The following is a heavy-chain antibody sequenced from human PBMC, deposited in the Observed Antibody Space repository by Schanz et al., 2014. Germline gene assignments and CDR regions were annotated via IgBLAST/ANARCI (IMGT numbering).Heavy chain of an antibody. D-gene: IGHD3-10*01. CDR3: RLWFGELYYGMDV. V-gene: IGHV3-23*04. CDR1: GFTFSSYA. Sequence: EVQLVESGGGLVQPGGSLRFSCAASGFTFSSYAMSWVRQAPGKGLEWVSAISGSGGSTYYADSVKGRFTISRDNSKNTLYLQMNSLRAEDTAVYYCRLWFGELYYGMDVWGQGTTVIVSS. CDR2: ISGSGGST. J-gene: IGHJ6*02.